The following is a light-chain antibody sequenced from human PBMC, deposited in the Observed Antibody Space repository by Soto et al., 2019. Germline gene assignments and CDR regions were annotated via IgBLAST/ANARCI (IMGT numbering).Light chain of an antibody. Sequence: VSTMSPATLSSSPGEGVTLSCRASHGVSSYLSWYQQKPGQAPRLLIYDASNRATGIPARFSGSGSGTDFTLTIISLEPEDAAVYYCQQRSNWPSITFGQGTRLEI. CDR1: HGVSSY. V-gene: IGKV3-11*01. CDR2: DAS. CDR3: QQRSNWPSIT. J-gene: IGKJ5*01.